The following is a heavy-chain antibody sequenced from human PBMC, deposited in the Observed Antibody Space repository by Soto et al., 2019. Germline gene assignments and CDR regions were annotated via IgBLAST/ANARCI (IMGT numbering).Heavy chain of an antibody. J-gene: IGHJ4*02. D-gene: IGHD6-19*01. CDR1: GYTFTSYD. CDR3: ARERTVAGNDY. V-gene: IGHV1-8*01. CDR2: MNPNSGNT. Sequence: QVQLVQSGAEVKKPGASVKVSCKTSGYTFTSYDINWVRQATGQGLEWMGWMNPNSGNTGYAKKVQGRVTMTRNTSISTAYMELSSLRSEDTAIYYCARERTVAGNDYWGQGTLVTVSS.